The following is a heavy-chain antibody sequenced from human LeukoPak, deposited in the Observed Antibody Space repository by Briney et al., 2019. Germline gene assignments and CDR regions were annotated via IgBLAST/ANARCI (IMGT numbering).Heavy chain of an antibody. V-gene: IGHV1-2*02. J-gene: IGHJ5*02. CDR2: INPNSGST. CDR1: GYTFTGYY. Sequence: ASVKVSCKASGYTFTGYYMHWVRQAPGQGLEWMGWINPNSGSTNYAQKFQGRVTMTRDTSISTAYMELSRLRSDDTAVYYCARGARITMVRGVRSNWFDPWGQGTLVTVSS. D-gene: IGHD3-10*01. CDR3: ARGARITMVRGVRSNWFDP.